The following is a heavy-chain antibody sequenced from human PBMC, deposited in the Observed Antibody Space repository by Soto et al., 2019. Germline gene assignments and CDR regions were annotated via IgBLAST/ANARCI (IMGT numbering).Heavy chain of an antibody. D-gene: IGHD6-19*01. CDR1: GFTFSNAW. V-gene: IGHV3-15*01. J-gene: IGHJ3*02. CDR3: TTDCPIAVRGAFDS. CDR2: IKSKSDGGTT. Sequence: EVQLVESGGGLVKPGGSLRLSCAASGFTFSNAWMSWVRQAPGKGLEWVGRIKSKSDGGTTDYAAPVKGRFTIARDDSKHTLYLQMNSMKPEETAVYYCTTDCPIAVRGAFDSWGQGTMVTVAS.